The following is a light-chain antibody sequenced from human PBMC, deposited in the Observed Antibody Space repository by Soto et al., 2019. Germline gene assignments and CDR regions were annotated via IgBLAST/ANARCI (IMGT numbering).Light chain of an antibody. Sequence: EIVLTQSPGTLSLSPGERATLSCRASQSVSSNLAWYQQKPGQAPRLLIYGASTRATGIPARFGGSGSGTEFTLTISSVQSEDFAVYYCQHYHTWPYTFGQGTKLEIK. CDR1: QSVSSN. V-gene: IGKV3-15*01. J-gene: IGKJ2*01. CDR2: GAS. CDR3: QHYHTWPYT.